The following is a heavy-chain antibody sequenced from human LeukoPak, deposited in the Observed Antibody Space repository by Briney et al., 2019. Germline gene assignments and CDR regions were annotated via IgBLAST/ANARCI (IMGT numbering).Heavy chain of an antibody. D-gene: IGHD5-18*01. Sequence: GRSPRLSCAPSGLTFSTQAIHSVRQAPGNQLKWVAAIPNDGGNQYQAHSVKDRFTMSRANPKHTLYLQMNSLRPDDTAVYFCARESFVDAPMVAIPGSLAYWGQGTLVTVSS. V-gene: IGHV3-30*04. J-gene: IGHJ4*02. CDR2: IPNDGGNQ. CDR1: GLTFSTQA. CDR3: ARESFVDAPMVAIPGSLAY.